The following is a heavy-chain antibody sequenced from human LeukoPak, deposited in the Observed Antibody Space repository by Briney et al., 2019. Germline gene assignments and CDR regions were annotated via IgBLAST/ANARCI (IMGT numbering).Heavy chain of an antibody. CDR3: ARDGVVNFDY. J-gene: IGHJ4*02. CDR1: GYTFTSYH. Sequence: ASVKVSCKASGYTFTSYHVHWVRQAPGQGPEWMGIINPRGGSTSCAQKFQGRVTMTRDTSTSTVYMEVSSLRSEDTAVYYCARDGVVNFDYWGQGTLVTVSS. CDR2: INPRGGST. D-gene: IGHD3-16*01. V-gene: IGHV1-46*01.